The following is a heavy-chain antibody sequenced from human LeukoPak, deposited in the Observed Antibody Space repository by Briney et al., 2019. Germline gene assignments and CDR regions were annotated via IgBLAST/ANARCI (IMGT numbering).Heavy chain of an antibody. J-gene: IGHJ6*03. Sequence: PGGSLRLSCAASGFTFSNAWMSWVRQAPGKGLEWVSYISSSGSTIYYADSVKGRFTISRDNAKNSLYLQMNSLRAEDTAVYYCARDRRPTANYYMDVWGKGTTVTISS. CDR1: GFTFSNAW. V-gene: IGHV3-11*01. CDR3: ARDRRPTANYYMDV. D-gene: IGHD4-17*01. CDR2: ISSSGSTI.